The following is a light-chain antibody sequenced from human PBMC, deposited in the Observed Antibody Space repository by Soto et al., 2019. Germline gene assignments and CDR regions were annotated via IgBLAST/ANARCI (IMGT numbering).Light chain of an antibody. Sequence: EIVMTQSPASLSVSPGESVTLSCRASQSVASNLAWYQQKPGQAPRLLIYGTSTRATGVPARFSGSGSRTDFTLTISSLQAADFAVYHCQHYNNWPITFGQGTRLEIK. V-gene: IGKV3-15*01. CDR2: GTS. CDR1: QSVASN. J-gene: IGKJ5*01. CDR3: QHYNNWPIT.